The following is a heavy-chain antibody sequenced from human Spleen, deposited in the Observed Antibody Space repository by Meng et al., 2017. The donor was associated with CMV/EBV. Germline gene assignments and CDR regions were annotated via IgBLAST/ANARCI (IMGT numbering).Heavy chain of an antibody. CDR2: ISAYNGNT. Sequence: ASVKVSCKASGYTFTSYGISWVRQAPGQGLEWMGWISAYNGNTNYAQKLQGRVTMTTDTSTSTAYMELSRLTSDDTAVYYCARERNDGSGSYYKYSYYGMDVWGQGTTVTVSS. J-gene: IGHJ6*02. CDR3: ARERNDGSGSYYKYSYYGMDV. V-gene: IGHV1-18*01. CDR1: GYTFTSYG. D-gene: IGHD3-10*01.